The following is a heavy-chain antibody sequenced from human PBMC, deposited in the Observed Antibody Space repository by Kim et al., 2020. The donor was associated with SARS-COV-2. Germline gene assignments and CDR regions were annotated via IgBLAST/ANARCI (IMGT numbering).Heavy chain of an antibody. Sequence: HTNPSLKSRVTLAVDTSKNQFSVRLSSVTAADTAVYYCATGYNYFYMDVWGQGTTVSVSS. J-gene: IGHJ6*03. CDR3: ATGYNYFYMDV. D-gene: IGHD5-12*01. V-gene: IGHV4-39*01.